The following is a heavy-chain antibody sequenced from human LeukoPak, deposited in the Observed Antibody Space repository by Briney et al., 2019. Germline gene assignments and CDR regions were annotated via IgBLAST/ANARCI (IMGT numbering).Heavy chain of an antibody. Sequence: SVKVSCKASGGTFSSYAISWVRQAPGQGLEWMGRIIPILGIANYAQKFQGRVTITADKSTSTAYMELSSLRSEDTAVYYCAREERPRDTTMVTRRYYFDYWGQGTLVTVSS. J-gene: IGHJ4*02. CDR3: AREERPRDTTMVTRRYYFDY. CDR2: IIPILGIA. CDR1: GGTFSSYA. D-gene: IGHD5-18*01. V-gene: IGHV1-69*04.